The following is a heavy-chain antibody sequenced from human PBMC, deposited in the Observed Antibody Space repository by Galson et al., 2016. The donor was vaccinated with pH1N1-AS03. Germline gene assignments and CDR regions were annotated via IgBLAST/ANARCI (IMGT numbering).Heavy chain of an antibody. CDR1: GYTFTSYG. J-gene: IGHJ4*02. Sequence: SVKVSCKASGYTFTSYGIGWVRQAPGQGLEWMGWISGDNGNTNYAQKFQGRVTMTTDTSTSTAYIELRSLRSDDTAVFYCARDLGGGIIKEAYWGQGTLVPVSS. D-gene: IGHD3-10*01. CDR2: ISGDNGNT. CDR3: ARDLGGGIIKEAY. V-gene: IGHV1-18*04.